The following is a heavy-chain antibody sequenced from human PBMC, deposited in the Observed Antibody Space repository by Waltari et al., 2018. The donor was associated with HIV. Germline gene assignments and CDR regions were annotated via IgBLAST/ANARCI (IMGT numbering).Heavy chain of an antibody. Sequence: EVQLVESGGGLVQPGGSLRLSWAASGFTFRVDWMSWVRQAPGKGLEWVANIKQDGSEKYYVDSVNGRFTISRDNAENSLYLQMNSLRAEDTAVYYCARGGFYGSGSKVNWGQGTLVTVSS. CDR3: ARGGFYGSGSKVN. CDR1: GFTFRVDW. D-gene: IGHD3-10*01. CDR2: IKQDGSEK. V-gene: IGHV3-7*04. J-gene: IGHJ4*02.